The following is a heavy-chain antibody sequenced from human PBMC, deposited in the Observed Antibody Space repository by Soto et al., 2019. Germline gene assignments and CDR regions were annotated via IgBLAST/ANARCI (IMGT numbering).Heavy chain of an antibody. CDR1: GGSINNHY. CDR3: ARANWYSEY. Sequence: QVHLQESGPGLVKPSETLSLTCTVSGGSINNHYWSWIRQPPGEGLEWIGYIYYTGSTNYNPSLKSRVTMSVDTSKNQFSLNLASLTAADTAKYYCARANWYSEYWGQGTLVTVSS. J-gene: IGHJ4*02. CDR2: IYYTGST. D-gene: IGHD7-27*01. V-gene: IGHV4-59*11.